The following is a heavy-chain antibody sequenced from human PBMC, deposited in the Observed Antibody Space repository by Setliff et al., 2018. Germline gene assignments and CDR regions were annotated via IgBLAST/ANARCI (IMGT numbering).Heavy chain of an antibody. CDR2: IYPGDSDT. CDR1: GYNFNNNW. V-gene: IGHV5-51*01. CDR3: AKFGADYWFGP. Sequence: GASLKISCRASGYNFNNNWIGWLRQIPGKGLEWIGIIYPGDSDTKYSPSFQGHVFMSVDRSATTAYLQWRSLQASDSALYYCAKFGADYWFGPWGQGALVTVSS. D-gene: IGHD2-21*01. J-gene: IGHJ5*02.